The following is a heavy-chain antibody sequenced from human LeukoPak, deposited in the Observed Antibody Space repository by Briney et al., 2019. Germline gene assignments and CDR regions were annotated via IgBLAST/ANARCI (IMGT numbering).Heavy chain of an antibody. D-gene: IGHD2-2*01. CDR3: ARDLGYCTGTSCSHYSFDP. J-gene: IGHJ5*02. CDR1: GDSVSSKNAA. Sequence: SQTLSLTCAISGDSVSSKNAAWNWIRQSPSRGLEWLGRTYYRSKWYNDYAVSVKSRITINPDTSKNQFSLQLDSVTPEDTAVYYCARDLGYCTGTSCSHYSFDPWGQGTLVTVSS. CDR2: TYYRSKWYN. V-gene: IGHV6-1*01.